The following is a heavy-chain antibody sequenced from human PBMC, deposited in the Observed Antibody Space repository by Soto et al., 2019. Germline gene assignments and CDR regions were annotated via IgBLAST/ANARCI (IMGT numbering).Heavy chain of an antibody. D-gene: IGHD4-17*01. V-gene: IGHV3-33*01. CDR3: ARAGGTTVTGLWHFDS. J-gene: IGHJ4*02. CDR1: GFTFNTYS. CDR2: IWYDGTQK. Sequence: QVQLEESGGGVVQPGRSLRLSCEASGFTFNTYSLHWVRQPPGKGLEWLAAIWYDGTQKYYADSVKGRFIISRDNSKNTLYLEMNSLRAEDTAVDYCARAGGTTVTGLWHFDSWGQGTLVTVSS.